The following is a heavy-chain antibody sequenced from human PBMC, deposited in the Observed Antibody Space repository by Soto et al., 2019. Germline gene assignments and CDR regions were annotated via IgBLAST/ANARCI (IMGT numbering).Heavy chain of an antibody. CDR1: GASISSGW. J-gene: IGHJ5*02. V-gene: IGHV4-4*02. D-gene: IGHD4-4*01. CDR3: SSRVTVAPT. Sequence: QVQLQESGPGLVKPSGTLSLTCAVSGASISSGWWTWVRQPPGKGLEWIGETLCSGRTNYNSSLKSRVTISIDKSKKQFSLNLSSVNPADTAVYYCSSRVTVAPTWGQGTLVTVSS. CDR2: TLCSGRT.